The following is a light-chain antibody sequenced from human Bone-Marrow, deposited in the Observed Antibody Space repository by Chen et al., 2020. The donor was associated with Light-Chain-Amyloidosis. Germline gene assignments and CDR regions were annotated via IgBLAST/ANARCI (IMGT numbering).Light chain of an antibody. V-gene: IGLV2-23*02. CDR2: DIV. CDR3: CSYAGSSTWV. CDR1: DKNVGGYDV. J-gene: IGLJ1*01. Sequence: QSALTQPPSASGSPAQSITISCTGTDKNVGGYDVVSWYQQHPGTAPKLISYDIVKRPSGVSDRFSASKSGNTASLTISGLQAEDEAYYYCCSYAGSSTWVFGTGAK.